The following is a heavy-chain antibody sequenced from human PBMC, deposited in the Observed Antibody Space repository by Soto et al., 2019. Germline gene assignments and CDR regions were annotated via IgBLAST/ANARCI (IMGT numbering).Heavy chain of an antibody. Sequence: SGPTLVNPAPTLTLTCAFSGFSLTTTSMGVAWIRQPPGKALERLALIYWDDDQRYSPSLKDRLTISKDTSRSRVVLTISNMNPEDTGTYFCAHAGDYDLLSFDHWGPGTPVTVSS. CDR1: GFSLTTTSMG. J-gene: IGHJ4*02. CDR2: IYWDDDQ. V-gene: IGHV2-5*02. CDR3: AHAGDYDLLSFDH. D-gene: IGHD4-17*01.